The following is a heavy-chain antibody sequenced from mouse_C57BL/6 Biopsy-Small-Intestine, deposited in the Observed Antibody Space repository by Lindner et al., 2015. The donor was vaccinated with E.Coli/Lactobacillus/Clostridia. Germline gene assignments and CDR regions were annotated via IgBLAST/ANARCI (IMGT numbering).Heavy chain of an antibody. V-gene: IGHV1-82*01. Sequence: VQLQESGPELVKPGASVKISCKASGYTFSSSWMNWVKQRPGKGLEWIGRIYPGDGDTNYNGKFKGKATLTADKSSSTAYMQLSSLSSEDSAVYFCARGYYGIFDYWGQGHHSHSLL. CDR3: ARGYYGIFDY. J-gene: IGHJ2*01. CDR1: GYTFSSSW. CDR2: IYPGDGDT. D-gene: IGHD2-1*01.